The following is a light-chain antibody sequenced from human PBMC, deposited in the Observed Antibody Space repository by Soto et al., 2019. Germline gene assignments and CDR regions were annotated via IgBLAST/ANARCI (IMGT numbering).Light chain of an antibody. CDR1: QSISSW. J-gene: IGKJ1*01. CDR3: QEYNSCLT. CDR2: DAT. V-gene: IGKV1-5*01. Sequence: DIQMTQSPSTLSASVGDRVTITCRPSQSISSWLAWYQQKPGKAPKLLIYDATSLESGVTSRFSGSGSGTEFTYTSRSLRPDEFATYYCQEYNSCLTLGQGTKVGIK.